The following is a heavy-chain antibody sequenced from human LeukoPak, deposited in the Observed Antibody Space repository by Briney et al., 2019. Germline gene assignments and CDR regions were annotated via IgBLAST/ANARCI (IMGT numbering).Heavy chain of an antibody. J-gene: IGHJ4*02. CDR3: ARDRWYYYGSGSYGDFDY. Sequence: GGSLRLSCAASGFTFDDYGMSWVRQAPGKGLEWVSGINWNGGSTGYADSVKGRFTIYRDNAKNSLYLQMNSLRAEDTAVYYCARDRWYYYGSGSYGDFDYWGQGTLVTVSS. CDR2: INWNGGST. D-gene: IGHD3-10*01. V-gene: IGHV3-20*04. CDR1: GFTFDDYG.